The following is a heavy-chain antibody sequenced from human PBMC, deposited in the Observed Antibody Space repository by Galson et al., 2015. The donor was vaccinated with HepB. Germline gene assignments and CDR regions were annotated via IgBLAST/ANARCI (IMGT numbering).Heavy chain of an antibody. D-gene: IGHD6-19*01. J-gene: IGHJ4*02. V-gene: IGHV3-48*03. CDR2: ISSSGSTI. CDR3: ARAYSSGWYKGYFDY. Sequence: SLRLSCAASGFTFSSYEMNWVRQAPGKGLEWVSYISSSGSTIYYADSVKGRFTISRDNAKNSLYLQMNSLRAEDTAVYYCARAYSSGWYKGYFDYWGQGTLVTVSS. CDR1: GFTFSSYE.